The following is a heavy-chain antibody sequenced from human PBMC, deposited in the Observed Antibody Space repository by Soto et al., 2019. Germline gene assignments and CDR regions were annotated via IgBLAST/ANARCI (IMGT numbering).Heavy chain of an antibody. CDR3: ARDRAIVVVPAAMGYYGMDV. V-gene: IGHV1-69*13. CDR1: GGTFSSYA. D-gene: IGHD2-2*01. Sequence: SVKVSCKASGGTFSSYAISWVRQAPGQGLEWMGGIIPIFGTANYAQKFQGRVTITADESTSTAYRELSSLRSEDTAVYYCARDRAIVVVPAAMGYYGMDVWGQGTTVTVYS. J-gene: IGHJ6*02. CDR2: IIPIFGTA.